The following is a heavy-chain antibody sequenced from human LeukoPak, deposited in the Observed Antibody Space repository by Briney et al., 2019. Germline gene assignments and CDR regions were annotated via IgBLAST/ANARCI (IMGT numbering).Heavy chain of an antibody. CDR3: ARDSGVHVRDSSGYSLRGYYYYGMDV. V-gene: IGHV1-69*13. D-gene: IGHD3-22*01. CDR1: GYTFTSYA. J-gene: IGHJ6*02. CDR2: IIPIFGTA. Sequence: ASVKVSCKASGYTFTSYAMDWVRQAPGQGLEWMGGIIPIFGTANYAQKFQGRVTITADESTSTAYMELSSLRSEDTAVYYCARDSGVHVRDSSGYSLRGYYYYGMDVWGQGTTVTVSS.